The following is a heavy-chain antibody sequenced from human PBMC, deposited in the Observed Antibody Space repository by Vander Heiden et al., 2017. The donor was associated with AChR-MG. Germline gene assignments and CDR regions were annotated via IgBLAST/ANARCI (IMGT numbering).Heavy chain of an antibody. J-gene: IGHJ6*02. CDR1: GFTFSSYS. Sequence: EVQLVESGGGLVKPGGSLRLSCAASGFTFSSYSMNWVRQAPGKGLEWVSSISSSSSYIYYADSGKGRFTISRDNAKNSLDLQMNSLREEENAVYYCARGTTYPPSYYYYGMDVWVLWGTVPVS. D-gene: IGHD1-1*01. V-gene: IGHV3-21*01. CDR2: ISSSSSYI. CDR3: ARGTTYPPSYYYYGMDV.